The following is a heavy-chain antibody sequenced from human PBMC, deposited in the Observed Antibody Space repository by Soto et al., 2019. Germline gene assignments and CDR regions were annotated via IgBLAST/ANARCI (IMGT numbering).Heavy chain of an antibody. J-gene: IGHJ3*01. CDR1: GLTFSSST. CDR3: ARGHQYGGNSDAFEF. V-gene: IGHV1-69*13. CDR2: IIPFFGSV. D-gene: IGHD2-21*02. Sequence: SVKVSCKASGLTFSSSTLTWVRQAPGQGPEWMGGIIPFFGSVDYAQKFQDRVTITADVSTSTTYMELRSLRSEDTAVYYCARGHQYGGNSDAFEFWG.